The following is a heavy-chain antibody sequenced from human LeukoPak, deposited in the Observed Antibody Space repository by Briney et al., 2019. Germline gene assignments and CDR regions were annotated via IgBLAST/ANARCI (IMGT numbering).Heavy chain of an antibody. CDR1: GGSVSNYY. D-gene: IGHD3-16*01. CDR3: AIAAYGPLDGCDP. CDR2: IYTSGST. V-gene: IGHV4-4*07. Sequence: SETLSLTCTVSGGSVSNYYWSWIRQPAGKGLEWIGRIYTSGSTNYNPSLKSRVTMSVDTSKNQFSLKLSSVTAADTAVYYCAIAAYGPLDGCDPWGQGTLVTVSS. J-gene: IGHJ5*02.